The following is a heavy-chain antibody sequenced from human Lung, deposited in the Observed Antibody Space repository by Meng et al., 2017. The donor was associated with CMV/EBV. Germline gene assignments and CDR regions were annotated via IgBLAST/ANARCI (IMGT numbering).Heavy chain of an antibody. D-gene: IGHD2/OR15-2a*01. V-gene: IGHV7-4-1*02. CDR3: ARGGNFDP. CDR2: ISTNTGTP. CDR1: GYTFSTYT. Sequence: QVQVVHAGFEWKKPGASVKVSCKASGYTFSTYTITWVRQAHGRGLEWMGWISTNTGTPTYTQGFTGRFVFSLDTSVSTAYLQISSLKAEDTAVYYCARGGNFDPWGQGTLVTVSS. J-gene: IGHJ5*02.